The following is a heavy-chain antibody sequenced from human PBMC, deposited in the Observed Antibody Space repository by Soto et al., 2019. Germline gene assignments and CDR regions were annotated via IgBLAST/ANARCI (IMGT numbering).Heavy chain of an antibody. J-gene: IGHJ4*02. D-gene: IGHD3-22*01. CDR3: ARDPIFYYPSSGYGGSYFDY. Sequence: PSETLSLTCAVSGASVTSDDYYWSWIRQPPGKGLEWIGYIYHSGSTYYNPSLKSRVSISIDTSQNQFSLKLTSLTAADTAVYYCARDPIFYYPSSGYGGSYFDYWGQGSRVTVSS. V-gene: IGHV4-30-4*01. CDR2: IYHSGST. CDR1: GASVTSDDYY.